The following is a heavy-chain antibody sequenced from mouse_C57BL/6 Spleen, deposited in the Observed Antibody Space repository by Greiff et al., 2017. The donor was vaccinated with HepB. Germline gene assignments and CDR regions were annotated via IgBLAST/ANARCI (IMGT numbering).Heavy chain of an antibody. CDR3: ARAGRGPWFAY. CDR2: IHPNSGST. Sequence: VKLQQPGAELVKPGASVKLSCKASGYTFTSYWMHWVKQRPGQGLEWIGMIHPNSGSTNYNEKFKSKATLTVDKSSSTAYMQLSSLTSEDSAVYYCARAGRGPWFAYWGQGTLVTVSA. J-gene: IGHJ3*01. CDR1: GYTFTSYW. V-gene: IGHV1-64*01.